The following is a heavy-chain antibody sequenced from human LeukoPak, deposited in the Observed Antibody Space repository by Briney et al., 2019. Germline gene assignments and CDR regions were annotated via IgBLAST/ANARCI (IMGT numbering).Heavy chain of an antibody. CDR1: GYTFIFYY. V-gene: IGHV1-46*01. CDR2: INLSGART. CDR3: ASLAAADGAFDI. Sequence: ASVKVSCKASGYTFIFYYMHWVRQAPGQGLEWMGIINLSGARTSYAQKFQGRVTMTRDTSTSTVYMQLSSLRSEDTALYYCASLAAADGAFDIWGQGTMVTVSS. D-gene: IGHD6-13*01. J-gene: IGHJ3*02.